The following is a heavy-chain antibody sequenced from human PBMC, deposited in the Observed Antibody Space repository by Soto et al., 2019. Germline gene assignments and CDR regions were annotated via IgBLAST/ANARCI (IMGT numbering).Heavy chain of an antibody. CDR2: ISWNSGSL. D-gene: IGHD6-13*01. CDR1: GFTFDDYA. J-gene: IGHJ5*02. Sequence: EVQLVESGGGLVQPGRSLRLSCAASGFTFDDYAMHWVRQAPWKGLDWVAGISWNSGSLGYADSVKGRFTISRDNAKNSLYLQMHSLRAEDTALYYCAKESVPSIAAAGSTFDPWGQGPLVTVSS. CDR3: AKESVPSIAAAGSTFDP. V-gene: IGHV3-9*01.